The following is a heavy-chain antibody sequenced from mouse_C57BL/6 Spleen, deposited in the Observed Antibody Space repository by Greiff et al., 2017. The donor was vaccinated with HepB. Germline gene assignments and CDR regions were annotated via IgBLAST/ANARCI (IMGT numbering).Heavy chain of an antibody. CDR3: ARERGYYGSSPFAY. Sequence: DVKLVESGGGLVKPGGSLKLSCAASGFTFSDYGMHWVRQAPEKGLEWVAYISSGSSTIYYADTVKGRFTISRDNAKNTLFLQMTSLRSEDTAMYYCARERGYYGSSPFAYWGQGTLVTVSA. D-gene: IGHD1-1*01. CDR2: ISSGSSTI. V-gene: IGHV5-17*01. J-gene: IGHJ3*01. CDR1: GFTFSDYG.